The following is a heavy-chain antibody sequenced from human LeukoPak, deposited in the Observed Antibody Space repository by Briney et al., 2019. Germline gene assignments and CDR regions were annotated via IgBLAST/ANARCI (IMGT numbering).Heavy chain of an antibody. CDR3: ARFSGTTARWFDP. J-gene: IGHJ5*02. V-gene: IGHV4-39*01. D-gene: IGHD1-1*01. Sequence: SETLSLTCTVSGGSISSSSYYWGWIRQPPGKGLEWIGSIYYSGSTYYNPSLKSRVTISVDTSKNQFSLKLSSVTAADTAVYYCARFSGTTARWFDPWGQGTLVTVSS. CDR2: IYYSGST. CDR1: GGSISSSSYY.